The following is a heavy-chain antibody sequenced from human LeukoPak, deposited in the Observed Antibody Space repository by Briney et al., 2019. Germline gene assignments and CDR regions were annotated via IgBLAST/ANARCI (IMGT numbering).Heavy chain of an antibody. J-gene: IGHJ6*03. CDR1: GGSISSSSYY. V-gene: IGHV4-39*01. CDR3: ARQNWYCSGGSCYATGGNYYYYMDV. Sequence: ASETLSLTCTVSGGSISSSSYYWGWIRQPPGKGLEWIGSIYYSGSTYYNPSLKSRVTISVDTSKNQFSLKLSSVTAADTAVYYCARQNWYCSGGSCYATGGNYYYYMDVWGKGTTVTVSS. CDR2: IYYSGST. D-gene: IGHD2-15*01.